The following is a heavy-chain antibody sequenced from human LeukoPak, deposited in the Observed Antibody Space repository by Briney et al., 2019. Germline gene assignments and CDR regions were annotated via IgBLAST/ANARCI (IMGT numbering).Heavy chain of an antibody. J-gene: IGHJ6*03. CDR3: GRGARPPHYYYYMDV. V-gene: IGHV1-46*01. CDR2: INPSGGST. CDR1: GYTFTSYY. Sequence: ASVKVSCKASGYTFTSYYMYWVRQAPGQGLEWMGIINPSGGSTSYEQKFQGRVTMTRDMSTSTVYMELSSLRSEDTAVYYCGRGARPPHYYYYMDVWGKGTTVTVSS. D-gene: IGHD5-12*01.